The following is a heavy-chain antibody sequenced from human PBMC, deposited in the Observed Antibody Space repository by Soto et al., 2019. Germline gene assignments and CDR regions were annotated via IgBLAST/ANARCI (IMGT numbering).Heavy chain of an antibody. V-gene: IGHV1-18*01. Sequence: QVQLVQSGAEVKKPGASVKVSCKASGYTFTSYGISWVRQAPGQGLEWMGWNSAYKGNTNYAQKLQGRVTMTTATSTGTAYMELRGLRSDETAVYYCARDLGGGGWGRYWGQGTLVTVSS. D-gene: IGHD2-15*01. CDR1: GYTFTSYG. CDR3: ARDLGGGGWGRY. J-gene: IGHJ4*02. CDR2: NSAYKGNT.